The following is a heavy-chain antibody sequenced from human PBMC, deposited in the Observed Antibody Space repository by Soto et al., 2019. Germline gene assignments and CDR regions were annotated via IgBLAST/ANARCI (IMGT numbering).Heavy chain of an antibody. CDR2: IKEDGSGK. Sequence: GGSLRLSCTASGFTFSSYWMSWVRQAPGKGLGWVANIKEDGSGKYYVDSVKGRFSISRDNARSSLYLQMNSLRVEDTAVYYCVRVGRLGGYWGQGALVTVSS. CDR3: VRVGRLGGY. CDR1: GFTFSSYW. D-gene: IGHD3-16*01. V-gene: IGHV3-7*03. J-gene: IGHJ4*02.